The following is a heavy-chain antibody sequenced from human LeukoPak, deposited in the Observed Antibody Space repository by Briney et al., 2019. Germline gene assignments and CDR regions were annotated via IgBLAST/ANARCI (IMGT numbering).Heavy chain of an antibody. D-gene: IGHD6-13*01. CDR2: INSDGSIT. CDR3: AKDLRYSSSWSYFDY. CDR1: GFTFSSYW. J-gene: IGHJ4*02. Sequence: GGSLRLSCAASGFTFSSYWMHWVRQAPGKGLMWVSRINSDGSITSYADSVKGRFTISRDNAKNTLYLQMNSLRAEDTAIYYCAKDLRYSSSWSYFDYWGQGTLVTVSS. V-gene: IGHV3-74*01.